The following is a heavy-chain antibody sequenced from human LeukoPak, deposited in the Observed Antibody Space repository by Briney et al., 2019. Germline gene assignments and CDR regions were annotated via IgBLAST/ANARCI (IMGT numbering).Heavy chain of an antibody. D-gene: IGHD3-10*01. J-gene: IGHJ3*02. Sequence: SETLSLTCAVYGGSFSGYYWSWIRQPPGKGLEWIGEINHSGSTNYNPSLKSRVTISVDTSKNQFSLKLSSVTVADTAVYYCARGDYYGSGRIWGQGTMVTVSS. CDR2: INHSGST. CDR3: ARGDYYGSGRI. V-gene: IGHV4-34*01. CDR1: GGSFSGYY.